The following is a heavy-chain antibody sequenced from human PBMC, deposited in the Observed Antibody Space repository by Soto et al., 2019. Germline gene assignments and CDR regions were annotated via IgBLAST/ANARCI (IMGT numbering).Heavy chain of an antibody. J-gene: IGHJ6*02. Sequence: GASVKVSCKASGGTFSSYAISWVRQAPGQGLEWMGGIIPIFGTANYAQKFQGRVTITADKSTSTAYMELSSLRSEDTAVYYCARERYYDFWSGYYTGPLLADYYYVMDVWGQGTTVTVSS. CDR3: ARERYYDFWSGYYTGPLLADYYYVMDV. CDR2: IIPIFGTA. V-gene: IGHV1-69*06. D-gene: IGHD3-3*01. CDR1: GGTFSSYA.